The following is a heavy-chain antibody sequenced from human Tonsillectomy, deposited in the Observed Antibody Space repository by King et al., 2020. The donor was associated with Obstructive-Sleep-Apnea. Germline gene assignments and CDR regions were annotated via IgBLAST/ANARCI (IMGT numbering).Heavy chain of an antibody. Sequence: VQLVESGGGVVQPGRSLRLSCAASGFTFSDYAIHWVRQALGKGLEWVALISYDGSDKYYADSVKGRFTISRDNSKNTLYLQMNSLRVEDTAIYYCAXDNIXAXXEYFQHWGQGXLVTVXX. CDR2: ISYDGSDK. CDR1: GFTFSDYA. V-gene: IGHV3-30*04. D-gene: IGHD2/OR15-2a*01. J-gene: IGHJ1*01. CDR3: AXDNIXAXXEYFQH.